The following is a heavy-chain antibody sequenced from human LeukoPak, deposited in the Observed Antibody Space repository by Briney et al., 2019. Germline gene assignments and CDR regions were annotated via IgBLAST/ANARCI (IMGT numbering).Heavy chain of an antibody. V-gene: IGHV4-59*01. Sequence: SETLSLTCTVSGGSISSYYWSWIRQPPGKGLEWIGYIYYSGNTNYNPSLQNRVTISVDTSKNQFSLKLNSVTAADTAVYYCARGTTLAAAGTPFDYWGQGTLVTVSS. J-gene: IGHJ4*02. CDR3: ARGTTLAAAGTPFDY. CDR2: IYYSGNT. D-gene: IGHD6-13*01. CDR1: GGSISSYY.